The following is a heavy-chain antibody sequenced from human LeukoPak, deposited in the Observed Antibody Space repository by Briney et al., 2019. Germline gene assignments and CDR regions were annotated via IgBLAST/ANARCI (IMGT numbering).Heavy chain of an antibody. CDR3: ARFRSGWFRYFDY. CDR2: NYPGDSDT. CDR1: GYIFTSCW. D-gene: IGHD6-19*01. J-gene: IGHJ4*02. V-gene: IGHV5-51*01. Sequence: GAALQISCKGSGYIFTSCWIGWGRPVPGKGLGGVGINYPGDSDTKYSPSFQGQVTISADKSLNTAYLQWSSLKASDTAMYYCARFRSGWFRYFDYWGQGTLVTVSS.